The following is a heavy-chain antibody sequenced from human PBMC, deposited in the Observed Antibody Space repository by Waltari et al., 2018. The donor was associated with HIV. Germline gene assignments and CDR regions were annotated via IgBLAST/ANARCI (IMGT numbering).Heavy chain of an antibody. CDR2: IDPEDDEK. V-gene: IGHV1-69-2*01. CDR3: AVLVGGTETTGDPFDV. D-gene: IGHD1-26*01. CDR1: GYTFTDYF. J-gene: IGHJ3*01. Sequence: SGAEVKEPGSTVKISCKVSGYTFTDYFIHWVRQAPGKGLEWLGLIDPEDDEKKYAEKFQGRITITADTSSKTAYLEVSSLTTEDTAVFYCAVLVGGTETTGDPFDVWGQGTAVTVSS.